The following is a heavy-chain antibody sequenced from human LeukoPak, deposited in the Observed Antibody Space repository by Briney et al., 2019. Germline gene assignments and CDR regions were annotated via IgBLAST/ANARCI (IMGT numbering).Heavy chain of an antibody. CDR2: IYYSGST. V-gene: IGHV4-59*01. Sequence: PSETLSPTCTVSGGSISSYYWSWIRQPPGKGLEWIGYIYYSGSTNYNPSLKSRVTISVDTSKNQFSLKLSSVTAADTAVYYCAREGVATTFDYWGQGTLVTVSS. J-gene: IGHJ4*02. CDR3: AREGVATTFDY. D-gene: IGHD5-12*01. CDR1: GGSISSYY.